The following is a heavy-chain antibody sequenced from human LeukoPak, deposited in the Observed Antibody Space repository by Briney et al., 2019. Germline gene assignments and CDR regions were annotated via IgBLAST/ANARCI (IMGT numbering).Heavy chain of an antibody. CDR1: GGSISSSSYY. D-gene: IGHD5-18*01. CDR2: IYYSGST. V-gene: IGHV4-39*01. J-gene: IGHJ3*02. Sequence: KPSETLSLTCTVSGGSISSSSYYWGWIRQPPGKGLEWIGSIYYSGSTYYNPSLKSRVTISVDTSKNQFSLKLSSVTAVDTAVYYCASTGYSYAVNEIHAFDIWGQGTMVTVSS. CDR3: ASTGYSYAVNEIHAFDI.